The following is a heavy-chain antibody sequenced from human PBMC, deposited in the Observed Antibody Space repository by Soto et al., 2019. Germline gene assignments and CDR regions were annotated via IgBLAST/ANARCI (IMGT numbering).Heavy chain of an antibody. D-gene: IGHD3-22*01. V-gene: IGHV4-31*03. CDR3: ARDSSGYYYYFDY. CDR1: GGSISGGGYY. CDR2: IYYSGST. Sequence: QVQLQESGPGLVKPSQTLSLTCTVSGGSISGGGYYWSWLRQHPGKGLEWIGNIYYSGSTSYNPAIKSRGTISVDTSKNQLSLKLSSVTAADTAVYYCARDSSGYYYYFDYWGQGTLVTVSS. J-gene: IGHJ4*02.